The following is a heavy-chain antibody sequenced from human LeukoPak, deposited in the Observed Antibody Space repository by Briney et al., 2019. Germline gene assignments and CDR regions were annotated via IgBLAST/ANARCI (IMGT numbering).Heavy chain of an antibody. J-gene: IGHJ6*04. Sequence: GSLRLSCAASGFPFSSYAMHWVRPAPGKGLEWVAVISYDGSNKYYADSVKGRFTISRDNSKNTLYLQMNSLRAEDTAVYYCASLLDYYGSGSYYPTSGMDVWGKGTTVTVSS. D-gene: IGHD3-10*01. V-gene: IGHV3-30*04. CDR3: ASLLDYYGSGSYYPTSGMDV. CDR2: ISYDGSNK. CDR1: GFPFSSYA.